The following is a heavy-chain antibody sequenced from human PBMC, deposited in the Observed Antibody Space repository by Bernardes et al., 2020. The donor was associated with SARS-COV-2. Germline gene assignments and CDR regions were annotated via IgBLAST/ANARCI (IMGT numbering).Heavy chain of an antibody. CDR2: IKEDGSAE. V-gene: IGHV3-7*01. CDR3: ARHIDY. J-gene: IGHJ4*02. Sequence: GSLRLSCAASGFTFSRSWMNWVRQAPGKGLEWVANIKEDGSAEYYVDSVKGRFTISRDNTKNSLYLQMNSLRAEDTAVYYCARHIDYWGQGTLVTVSS. CDR1: GFTFSRSW.